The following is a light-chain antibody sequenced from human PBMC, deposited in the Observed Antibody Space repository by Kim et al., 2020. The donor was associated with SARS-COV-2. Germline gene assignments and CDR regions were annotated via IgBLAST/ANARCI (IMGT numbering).Light chain of an antibody. J-gene: IGLJ2*01. V-gene: IGLV3-21*04. CDR3: QVWDSSSDHPV. CDR2: FDS. Sequence: APGKTARITCGGNNMGSKSVHWYRQKPGQAPVLVIYFDSDRPSGIPERFSGSNSGNTATLTISRVEAGDEADYYCQVWDSSSDHPVFGGGTQLTVL. CDR1: NMGSKS.